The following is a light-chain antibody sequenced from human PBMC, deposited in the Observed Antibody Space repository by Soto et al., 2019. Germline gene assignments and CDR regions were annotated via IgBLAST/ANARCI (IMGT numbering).Light chain of an antibody. CDR2: AAS. CDR3: QQGYSIPLT. V-gene: IGKV1-39*01. Sequence: DIQMAQSPASLSASVGDRVTISCRASQSISTYLNWYQQKPGKAPKLLISAASTLYIGVPSRFSGSGSGTDFTLTISSLQPEDFGTYFCQQGYSIPLTFGGGTTVELK. J-gene: IGKJ4*01. CDR1: QSISTY.